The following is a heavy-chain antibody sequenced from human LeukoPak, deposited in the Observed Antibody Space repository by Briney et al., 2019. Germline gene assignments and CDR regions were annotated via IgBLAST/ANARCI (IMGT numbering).Heavy chain of an antibody. J-gene: IGHJ6*03. CDR2: ISSSGSTI. Sequence: PGGSLRLSCAASGFTFSDYYMSWIRQAPGKGLEWVSYISSSGSTIYYADSVKGRFTISRDNAKNSLYLQMNSLRAEDTAVYYCARGAQWGKTYYYYMDVWGKGTTVTISS. D-gene: IGHD1-26*01. CDR3: ARGAQWGKTYYYYMDV. V-gene: IGHV3-11*01. CDR1: GFTFSDYY.